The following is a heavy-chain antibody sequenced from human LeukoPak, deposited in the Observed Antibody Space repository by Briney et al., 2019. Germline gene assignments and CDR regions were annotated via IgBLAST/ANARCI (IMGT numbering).Heavy chain of an antibody. V-gene: IGHV4-34*01. Sequence: SETLSLTCAVYGGSFSGYYWSWIRQPPGKGLERIGEINHSGSTNYNPSLKSRVTISVDTSKNQFSLKLSSVTAADTAVYYCARVGFMVAKYTFDYWGQGTLVTVSS. CDR3: ARVGFMVAKYTFDY. J-gene: IGHJ4*02. D-gene: IGHD5-12*01. CDR2: INHSGST. CDR1: GGSFSGYY.